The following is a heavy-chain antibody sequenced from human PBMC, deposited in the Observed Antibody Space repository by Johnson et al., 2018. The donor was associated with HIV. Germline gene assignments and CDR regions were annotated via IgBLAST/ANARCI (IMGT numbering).Heavy chain of an antibody. V-gene: IGHV3-66*02. CDR1: GFTVSSNY. D-gene: IGHD6-19*01. J-gene: IGHJ3*02. CDR2: IYSGGST. CDR3: AKGGSAVAAAFDI. Sequence: VQLVESGGGLVQPGGSLRLSCAASGFTVSSNYMSWVRQAPGKGLEWVLVIYSGGSTYYADSVKGRFTISRDNSKNTLYLQMNSMRAEDTAVYYCAKGGSAVAAAFDIWGQGTMVTVSS.